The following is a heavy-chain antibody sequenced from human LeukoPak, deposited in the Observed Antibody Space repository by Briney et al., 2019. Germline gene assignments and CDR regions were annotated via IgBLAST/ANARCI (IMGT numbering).Heavy chain of an antibody. D-gene: IGHD3/OR15-3a*01. CDR3: ARDWASIGGTGRALDY. CDR2: LYSSGST. Sequence: PGGSLRLSCAASGITVSSNYMTWVRQAPGKGLEWVSVLYSSGSTYYADSVKGRFTISRDNSKNTLYLQMNSLRAEDTAVYYCARDWASIGGTGRALDYWGQGILVTVSS. CDR1: GITVSSNY. V-gene: IGHV3-66*01. J-gene: IGHJ4*02.